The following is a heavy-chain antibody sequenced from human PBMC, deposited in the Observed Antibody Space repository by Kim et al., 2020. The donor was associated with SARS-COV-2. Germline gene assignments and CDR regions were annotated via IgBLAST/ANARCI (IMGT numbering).Heavy chain of an antibody. J-gene: IGHJ4*02. CDR2: ISWNSGSI. CDR3: AKDRMDTAMYGIDY. Sequence: GGSLRLSCAASGFTFDDYAMHWVRQAPGKGLEWVSGISWNSGSIGYADSVKGRFTISRDNAKNSLYLQMNSLRAEDTALYYCAKDRMDTAMYGIDYWGQGTLVTVSA. D-gene: IGHD5-18*01. CDR1: GFTFDDYA. V-gene: IGHV3-9*01.